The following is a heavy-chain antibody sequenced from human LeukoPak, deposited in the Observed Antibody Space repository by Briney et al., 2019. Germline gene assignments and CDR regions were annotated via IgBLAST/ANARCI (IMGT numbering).Heavy chain of an antibody. CDR1: GFHFSSHG. CDR2: IWYDENNT. Sequence: GGSLRLSCAASGFHFSSHGMHWVRHAPGKGLEWVAMIWYDENNTYYADSVKGRFTISRDNSKHTLLLQMDSLGAEDTAVYYCARDRSTTHFDWWGQGTLVTVSS. V-gene: IGHV3-33*01. CDR3: ARDRSTTHFDW. J-gene: IGHJ4*02. D-gene: IGHD5/OR15-5a*01.